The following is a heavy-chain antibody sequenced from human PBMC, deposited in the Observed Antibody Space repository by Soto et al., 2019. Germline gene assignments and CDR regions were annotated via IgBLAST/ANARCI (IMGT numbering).Heavy chain of an antibody. CDR1: GFTFSSYG. CDR3: ARETYGSGILPTNYYYYYMDV. Sequence: GGSLRLSCAASGFTFSSYGMHWVRQAPGKGLEWVAVIWYDGSNKYYADSVKGRFTISRDNSKNTLYLQMNSLRAEDTAVYYCARETYGSGILPTNYYYYYMDVWGKGTTVTVSS. D-gene: IGHD3-10*01. CDR2: IWYDGSNK. V-gene: IGHV3-33*01. J-gene: IGHJ6*03.